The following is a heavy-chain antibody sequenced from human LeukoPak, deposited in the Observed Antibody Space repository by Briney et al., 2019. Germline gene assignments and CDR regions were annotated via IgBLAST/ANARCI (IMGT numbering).Heavy chain of an antibody. J-gene: IGHJ4*02. Sequence: ASVRVSCKASGYTFTSYYMHWVRQAPGQGLEWMGMIYPRDGSTSYAQKFQGRVTVTRDTSTSTVHMELSGLRSEDTAVYYCARDQEGFDYWGQGTLVTVSS. V-gene: IGHV1-46*01. CDR1: GYTFTSYY. CDR3: ARDQEGFDY. CDR2: IYPRDGST.